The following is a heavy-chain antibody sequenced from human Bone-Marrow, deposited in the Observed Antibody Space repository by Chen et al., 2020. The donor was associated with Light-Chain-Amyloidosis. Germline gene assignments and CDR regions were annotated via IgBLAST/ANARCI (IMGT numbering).Heavy chain of an antibody. J-gene: IGHJ4*02. V-gene: IGHV4-30-4*01. CDR1: GDSIGSGEYY. CDR3: ASHSPGDDGNPGSDY. Sequence: QVQLQESGPGLVEPSQTLSLTCTVFGDSIGSGEYYWNWLRQSPGKGLEWIGYIYYSGNSYYNPSLKRRATISVDTSKNQVSLKLTSVTAEDTAVDYCASHSPGDDGNPGSDYWGQGTLVTVSS. CDR2: IYYSGNS. D-gene: IGHD4-4*01.